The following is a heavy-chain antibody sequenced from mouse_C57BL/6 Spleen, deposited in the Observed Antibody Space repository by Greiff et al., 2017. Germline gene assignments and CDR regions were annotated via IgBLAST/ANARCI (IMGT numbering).Heavy chain of an antibody. CDR3: ARSDTTVVAGFDY. J-gene: IGHJ2*01. V-gene: IGHV1-64*01. CDR2: IHPNSGST. D-gene: IGHD1-1*01. CDR1: GYTFTSYW. Sequence: VQLQQPGAELVKPGASVKLSCKASGYTFTSYWMHWVKQRPGQGLEWIGMIHPNSGSTNYNEKFKSKATLTVDKSSSTAYMQLSSLTSEDSAVYYCARSDTTVVAGFDYWGQGTTLTVSS.